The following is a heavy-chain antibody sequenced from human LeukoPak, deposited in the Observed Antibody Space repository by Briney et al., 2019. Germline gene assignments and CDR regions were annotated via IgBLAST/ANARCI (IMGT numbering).Heavy chain of an antibody. Sequence: GASVKVSCTASGYTFTGYYMHWVRQAPGQGLEWMGWINPNSGGTNYAQKFQGRVTMTWDTSISTAYMELSRLRSDDTAVYYCARDRIQLWLGGSYFDYWGQGTLVTVSS. CDR1: GYTFTGYY. CDR2: INPNSGGT. CDR3: ARDRIQLWLGGSYFDY. D-gene: IGHD5-18*01. J-gene: IGHJ4*02. V-gene: IGHV1-2*02.